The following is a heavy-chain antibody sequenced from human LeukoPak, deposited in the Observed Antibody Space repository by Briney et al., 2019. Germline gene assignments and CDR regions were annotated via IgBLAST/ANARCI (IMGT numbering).Heavy chain of an antibody. D-gene: IGHD6-13*01. CDR2: IKQDGSEK. J-gene: IGHJ4*02. CDR3: AREGAAADVDY. Sequence: GGSLRLSCAASGFTFSSYWVSWVRQAPGKGLEWVANIKQDGSEKYYVDSVKGRFTISRDNAKNSLYLQMNSLRAEDTAVYYCAREGAAADVDYWGQGTLVTVSS. CDR1: GFTFSSYW. V-gene: IGHV3-7*01.